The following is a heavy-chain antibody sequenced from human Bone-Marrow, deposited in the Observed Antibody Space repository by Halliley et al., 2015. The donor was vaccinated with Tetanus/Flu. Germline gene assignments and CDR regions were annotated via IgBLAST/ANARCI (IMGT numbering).Heavy chain of an antibody. CDR2: IFRTGRP. CDR3: ARRVVISRPPYGMDV. V-gene: IGHV4-4*02. D-gene: IGHD3-3*01. J-gene: IGHJ6*02. Sequence: WIGEIFRTGRPNYNLSLRGRVTISSDKSKNQFSLNLKSVTAADTAVYYCARRVVISRPPYGMDVWGPGTTVIVS.